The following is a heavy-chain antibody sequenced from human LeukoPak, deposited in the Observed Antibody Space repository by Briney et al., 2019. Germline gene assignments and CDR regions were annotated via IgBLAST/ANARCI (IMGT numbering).Heavy chain of an antibody. J-gene: IGHJ4*02. CDR3: ARAIEATRRSAGTCNYFDY. CDR2: ISSSSSYT. D-gene: IGHD5-12*01. Sequence: PGGSLRLSCAASGFTFSDYYMSRIRQAPGKGLEWVSYISSSSSYTNYADSVKGRFTISRDNAKNSLYLQMNTLRAEDTAVYYCARAIEATRRSAGTCNYFDYWGQGTLVTVSS. V-gene: IGHV3-11*06. CDR1: GFTFSDYY.